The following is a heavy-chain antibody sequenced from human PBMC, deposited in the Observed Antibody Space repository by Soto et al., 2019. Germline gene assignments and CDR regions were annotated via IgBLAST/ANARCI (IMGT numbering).Heavy chain of an antibody. CDR3: ANGPTTVVTPDY. Sequence: QVQLVQSGAEVKKPGSSVKVSCKASGGTFSSYTISWVRQAPGQGLEWMGRIIPILGIANYAQKFQGRVTITAEKYTRTGYLELGSLRSEDTAGYFCANGPTTVVTPDYWGQGTLVTVSS. V-gene: IGHV1-69*02. CDR2: IIPILGIA. J-gene: IGHJ4*02. D-gene: IGHD4-17*01. CDR1: GGTFSSYT.